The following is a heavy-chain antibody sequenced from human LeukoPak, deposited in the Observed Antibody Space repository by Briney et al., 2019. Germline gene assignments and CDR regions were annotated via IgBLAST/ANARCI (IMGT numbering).Heavy chain of an antibody. CDR2: ISGSGGST. J-gene: IGHJ4*02. CDR3: ATDLGVRNNDS. CDR1: GFTFSSYA. D-gene: IGHD3-16*01. Sequence: GVSLRLSCAASGFTFSSYAMSWVRQAPGKGLEWASAISGSGGSTYYADSVKGRFTISRDNSKNTLYLQMTSLRAEDTAVYYCATDLGVRNNDSWGQGTLVTVSS. V-gene: IGHV3-23*01.